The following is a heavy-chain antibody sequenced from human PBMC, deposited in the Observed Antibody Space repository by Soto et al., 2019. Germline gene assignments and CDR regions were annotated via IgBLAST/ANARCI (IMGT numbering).Heavy chain of an antibody. Sequence: GGSLRLSCAASGFSFSGYAMHWVRQAPGKGLECVGVTSYDGSNKYYADSVKGRFTISRDNSNNTLYLQMNSLRAEDTALYYCARDGRFGELNYCMDVWCTGPMLTV. CDR2: TSYDGSNK. CDR1: GFSFSGYA. D-gene: IGHD3-10*01. J-gene: IGHJ6*04. V-gene: IGHV3-30-3*01. CDR3: ARDGRFGELNYCMDV.